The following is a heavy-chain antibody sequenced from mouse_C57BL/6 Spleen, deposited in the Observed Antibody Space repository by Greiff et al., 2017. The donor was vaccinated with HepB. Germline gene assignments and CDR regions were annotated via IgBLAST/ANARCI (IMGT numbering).Heavy chain of an antibody. CDR3: ASSYEYDVGYYAMDY. CDR2: IYPRSGNT. J-gene: IGHJ4*01. V-gene: IGHV1-81*01. D-gene: IGHD2-4*01. CDR1: GYTFTSYG. Sequence: QVQLQQSGAELARPGASVKLSCKASGYTFTSYGISWVKQRTGQGLEWIGEIYPRSGNTYYNEKFKGKATLTADKSSSTAYMELRSLTSEDSAVYFCASSYEYDVGYYAMDYWGQGTSVTVSS.